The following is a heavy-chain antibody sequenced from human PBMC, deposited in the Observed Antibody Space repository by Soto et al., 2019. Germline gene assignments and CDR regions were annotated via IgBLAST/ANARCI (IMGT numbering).Heavy chain of an antibody. Sequence: ASVKVSCKASGYTFTSYDINWVRQATGQGLEWMGWMNPNSGNTGYAQKFQGRVTMTRNTSISTAYMELSSLRSEDTAVYYCARASIAVADVWFDPWGQGTLVTVSS. D-gene: IGHD6-19*01. CDR2: MNPNSGNT. CDR3: ARASIAVADVWFDP. V-gene: IGHV1-8*01. J-gene: IGHJ5*02. CDR1: GYTFTSYD.